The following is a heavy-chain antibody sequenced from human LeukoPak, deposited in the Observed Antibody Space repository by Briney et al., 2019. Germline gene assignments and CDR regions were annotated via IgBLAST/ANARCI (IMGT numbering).Heavy chain of an antibody. D-gene: IGHD3-10*01. Sequence: PGGSLRLSCAASGFSFSSYEMNWVRQAPGKGLEWISYISASGTLSHYADSVEGRFTISRDNAKNSLYLQMNSLRAEDTAVYYCARDLLGYNNHYMDVWGEGTTVTVSS. J-gene: IGHJ6*03. CDR1: GFSFSSYE. CDR2: ISASGTLS. V-gene: IGHV3-48*03. CDR3: ARDLLGYNNHYMDV.